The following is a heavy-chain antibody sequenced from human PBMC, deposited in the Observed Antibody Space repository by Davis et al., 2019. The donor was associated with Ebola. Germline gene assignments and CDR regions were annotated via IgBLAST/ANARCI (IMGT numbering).Heavy chain of an antibody. CDR1: GFTVSSNY. J-gene: IGHJ6*02. D-gene: IGHD6-6*01. CDR3: AGIAARAYYYGMDV. V-gene: IGHV3-53*01. CDR2: IYSGGST. Sequence: PGGSLRLSCAAPGFTVSSNYMSWVRQAPGKGLEWVSVIYSGGSTYYADSVKGRFTISRDNSKNTLYLQMNSLRAEDTAVYYCAGIAARAYYYGMDVWGQGTTVTVSS.